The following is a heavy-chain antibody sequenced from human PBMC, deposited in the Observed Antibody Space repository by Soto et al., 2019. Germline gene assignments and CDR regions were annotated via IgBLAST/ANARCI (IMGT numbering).Heavy chain of an antibody. CDR3: ARMDYSILGDYYYYMDV. CDR1: GGTFSSYA. Sequence: GASVKVSCKASGGTFSSYAISWVRQAPGQGLEWMGGIIPIFGTANYAQKFQGRVTITADESTSTAYMELSSLRSEDTAVYYCARMDYSILGDYYYYMDVWGKGTTVTVSS. J-gene: IGHJ6*03. V-gene: IGHV1-69*13. D-gene: IGHD4-4*01. CDR2: IIPIFGTA.